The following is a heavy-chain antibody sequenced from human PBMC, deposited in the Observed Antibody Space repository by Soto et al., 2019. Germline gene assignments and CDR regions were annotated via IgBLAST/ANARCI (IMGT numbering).Heavy chain of an antibody. Sequence: QVQLQESGPALVEPSETLSLTCTVSGASISSYFWTWIRQPAGKGLDWIGRISTSGTTNYNPSLKSRVTMSVDTSKNHFSLNLTSVTAADTAVYYCAREAGPDRWFDPWGQGTLVTVSS. J-gene: IGHJ5*02. CDR2: ISTSGTT. V-gene: IGHV4-4*07. CDR3: AREAGPDRWFDP. D-gene: IGHD6-19*01. CDR1: GASISSYF.